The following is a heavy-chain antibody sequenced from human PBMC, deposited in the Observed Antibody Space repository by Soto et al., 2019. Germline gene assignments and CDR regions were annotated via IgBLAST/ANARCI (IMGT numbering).Heavy chain of an antibody. CDR3: ARHEGQRIAARNPIDY. V-gene: IGHV5-51*01. CDR1: GYSFTSYW. Sequence: PGECLKISCKGSGYSFTSYWIGWVRQMPGKGLEWMGIIYPGDSDTRYSPSFQGQVTTSADKSISTAYLQWSSLKASDTAMYYCARHEGQRIAARNPIDYWGQGTLVTVSS. D-gene: IGHD6-6*01. CDR2: IYPGDSDT. J-gene: IGHJ4*02.